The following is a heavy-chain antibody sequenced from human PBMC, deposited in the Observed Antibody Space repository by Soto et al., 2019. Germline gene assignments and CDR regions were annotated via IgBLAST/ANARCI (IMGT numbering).Heavy chain of an antibody. CDR3: ARVVLYSNGWYDY. CDR2: VKEDGVKK. J-gene: IGHJ4*02. CDR1: GFPFSSYC. V-gene: IGHV3-7*01. Sequence: GGSLRLSCAASGFPFSSYCMHWVRQAPGKGLEWVAYVKEDGVKKFHVDSVKGRFTISRDTAKNSLLLEMNSLRVEDTAIYYCARVVLYSNGWYDYWGQGTQVTVSS. D-gene: IGHD6-19*01.